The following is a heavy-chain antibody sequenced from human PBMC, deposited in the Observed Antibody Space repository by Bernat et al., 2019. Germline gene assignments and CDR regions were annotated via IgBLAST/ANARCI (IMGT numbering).Heavy chain of an antibody. CDR3: ARDPRYSSSWYLGAFDI. CDR1: GFTFSSYA. J-gene: IGHJ3*02. V-gene: IGHV3-30-3*01. CDR2: ISYDGSNK. D-gene: IGHD6-13*01. Sequence: QVQLAESGGGVVQPGRSLRLSCAASGFTFSSYAMHWVRQAPGKGLEWVAVISYDGSNKYYADSVKGRFTISRDNSKNTLYLQMNSLRAEDTAVYYCARDPRYSSSWYLGAFDIWGQGTMVTVSS.